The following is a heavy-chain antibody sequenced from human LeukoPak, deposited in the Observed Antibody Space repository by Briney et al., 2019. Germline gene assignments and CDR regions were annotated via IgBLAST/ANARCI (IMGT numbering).Heavy chain of an antibody. J-gene: IGHJ6*03. V-gene: IGHV4-4*07. CDR3: ARGGVVVPAAIYYYYYMDV. Sequence: SETLSLTCTVSGGSISSYYWSWIRQPAGKGLEWIGRIYTSGSTNYNPSLKSRVTMSVDTSKNQFSLKLSSVTAADTAVYYCARGGVVVPAAIYYYYYMDVWGKGTTVTVSS. D-gene: IGHD2-2*01. CDR2: IYTSGST. CDR1: GGSISSYY.